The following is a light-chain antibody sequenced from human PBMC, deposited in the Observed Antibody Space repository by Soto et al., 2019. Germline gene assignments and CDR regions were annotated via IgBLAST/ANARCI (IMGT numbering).Light chain of an antibody. CDR1: SGYSSAA. J-gene: IGLJ2*01. CDR3: QTWGSVINVI. V-gene: IGLV4-69*01. CDR2: LNNDGSH. Sequence: QPVLTQSPSASASLGASVKLTCSLNSGYSSAAIAWHQQQPGMGPRYLMKLNNDGSHTKGDGIPDRFSGSSSGAERYLSITSLQSQDEADYYCQTWGSVINVIFGGGTKLTVL.